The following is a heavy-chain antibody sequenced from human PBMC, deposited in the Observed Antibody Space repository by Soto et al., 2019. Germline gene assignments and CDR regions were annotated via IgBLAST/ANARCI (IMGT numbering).Heavy chain of an antibody. CDR1: GYSFTSYW. CDR2: IYPGDSDS. V-gene: IGHV5-51*01. D-gene: IGHD4-17*01. Sequence: GESLKISCKGSGYSFTSYWIGWVRQMPGKGLEWMGIIYPGDSDSRYSPSFQGQVTISADKSISTAYLQWSSLKASDTAMYYRARLGYGGKKYYYGMAVWGQGTTVTVSS. CDR3: ARLGYGGKKYYYGMAV. J-gene: IGHJ6*02.